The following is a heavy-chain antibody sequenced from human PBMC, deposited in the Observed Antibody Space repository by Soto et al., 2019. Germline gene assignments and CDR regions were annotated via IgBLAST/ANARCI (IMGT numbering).Heavy chain of an antibody. CDR3: AIGLPSGFYYYGMDV. CDR2: NIPIFGTA. J-gene: IGHJ6*02. CDR1: GGTFSSYA. Sequence: QVQLVQSGAEVKKPGSSVKVSCKASGGTFSSYAISWVRQAPGQGLEWMGGNIPIFGTANYAKKFQGRVTITAEESTITAYMELGSLSSEDTAVYFCAIGLPSGFYYYGMDVWGQGTTVTVSS. V-gene: IGHV1-69*12. D-gene: IGHD4-17*01.